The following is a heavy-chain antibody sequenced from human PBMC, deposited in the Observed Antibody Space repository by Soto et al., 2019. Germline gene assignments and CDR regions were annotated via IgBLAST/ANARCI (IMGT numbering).Heavy chain of an antibody. V-gene: IGHV3-30-3*01. CDR1: GFTFSSYA. D-gene: IGHD6-19*01. J-gene: IGHJ4*02. Sequence: ESGGGVVQPGRSLRLSCAASGFTFSSYAMHWVRQAPGKGLEWVAVMSYDGSNKYYADSVKGRWTISRDNSKNTLYLQMNSLRAEDTAVYYCARDKSPYSSGWHNRHFDYWGQGPLVTVSS. CDR3: ARDKSPYSSGWHNRHFDY. CDR2: MSYDGSNK.